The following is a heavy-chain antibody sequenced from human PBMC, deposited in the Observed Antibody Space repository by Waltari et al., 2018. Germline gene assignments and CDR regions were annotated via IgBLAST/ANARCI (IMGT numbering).Heavy chain of an antibody. Sequence: QVQLQESGPGLVKPSETLSLPCTVSGGSISSSYWSWIRQPPGKGLEWIGYIYYSGSTNYNPSLKSRVTISVDTSKNQFSLKLSSVTAADTAVYYCASGLSGYYPNYFDYWGQGTLVTVSS. CDR3: ASGLSGYYPNYFDY. CDR2: IYYSGST. V-gene: IGHV4-59*01. D-gene: IGHD3-22*01. J-gene: IGHJ4*02. CDR1: GGSISSSY.